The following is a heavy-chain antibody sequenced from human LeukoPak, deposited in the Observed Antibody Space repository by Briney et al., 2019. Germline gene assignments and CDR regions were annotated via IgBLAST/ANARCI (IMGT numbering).Heavy chain of an antibody. J-gene: IGHJ5*02. D-gene: IGHD6-13*01. CDR2: IYYSGST. CDR3: ASSGYSSSVGWFDP. CDR1: GGSISSSSYY. Sequence: SETLSLTCTVSGGSISSSSYYWGWIRQPPGKGLEWIGSIYYSGSTYYNPSLKSRVTISVDTSKNQFSLKLSSVTAADTAVYYCASSGYSSSVGWFDPWGQGTLVTVSS. V-gene: IGHV4-39*07.